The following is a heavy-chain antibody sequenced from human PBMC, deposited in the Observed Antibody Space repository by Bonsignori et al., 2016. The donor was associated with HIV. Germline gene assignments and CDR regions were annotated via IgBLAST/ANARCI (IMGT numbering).Heavy chain of an antibody. D-gene: IGHD3-10*01. Sequence: WIRQPPGKGLEWVSSISSSSSYIYYADSVKGRFTISRDNAKNSLYLQMNSLRAEDTAVYYCAREYDGSGTGYFDYWGQGTLVTVSS. J-gene: IGHJ4*02. V-gene: IGHV3-21*01. CDR2: ISSSSSYI. CDR3: AREYDGSGTGYFDY.